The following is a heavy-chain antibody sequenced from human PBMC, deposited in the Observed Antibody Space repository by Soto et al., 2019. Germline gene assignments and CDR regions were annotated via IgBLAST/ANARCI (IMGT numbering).Heavy chain of an antibody. D-gene: IGHD3-22*01. CDR3: ARNPSSGYYYYYYGMDV. Sequence: ASVKVSCKASGYTFTSYGISWVRQAPGQGLEWMGWMNPNSGNTGYAQKFQGRVTMTRNTSISTAYMELSSLRSEDTAVYYCARNPSSGYYYYYYGMDVWGQGTTVTVSS. J-gene: IGHJ6*02. CDR1: GYTFTSYG. V-gene: IGHV1-8*02. CDR2: MNPNSGNT.